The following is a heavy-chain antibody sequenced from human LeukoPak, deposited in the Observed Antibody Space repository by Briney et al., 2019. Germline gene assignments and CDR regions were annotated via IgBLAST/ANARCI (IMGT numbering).Heavy chain of an antibody. CDR2: VYSGGLT. CDR3: VRDRWPGLGGF. V-gene: IGHV3-66*01. CDR1: GFIVSENY. J-gene: IGHJ6*02. D-gene: IGHD3-16*01. Sequence: PGGSLRLSCAASGFIVSENYMSWVRQAPGKGLEWVSTVYSGGLTFYADPVKGRFTISRDNSKNTLYLQMSSLRAEDTAVYYCVRDRWPGLGGFWGQGTTVTVSS.